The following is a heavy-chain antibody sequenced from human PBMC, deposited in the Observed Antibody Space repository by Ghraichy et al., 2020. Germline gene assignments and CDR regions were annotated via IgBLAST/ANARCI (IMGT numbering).Heavy chain of an antibody. CDR3: ASTPIDYDSSGYYGNDN. V-gene: IGHV4-39*01. CDR1: GGSISSSSYY. CDR2: IYYRGST. Sequence: TLSLTCTVSGGSISSSSYYWGWIRQPPGKGLEWIGSIYYRGSTYYNPSLKSRVTISVDTSKNQFSLKLSSVTAADTAVYYCASTPIDYDSSGYYGNDNWGQGTLVIVSS. J-gene: IGHJ4*02. D-gene: IGHD3-22*01.